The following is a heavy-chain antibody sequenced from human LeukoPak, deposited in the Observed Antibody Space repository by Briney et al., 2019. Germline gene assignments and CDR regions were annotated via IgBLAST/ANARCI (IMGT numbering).Heavy chain of an antibody. CDR2: ISSSSSYI. D-gene: IGHD4-17*01. CDR1: GFTFSSYS. J-gene: IGHJ4*02. V-gene: IGHV3-21*01. Sequence: SGGSLRLSCAASGFTFSSYSMNWVRQAPGKGLEWVSSISSSSSYIYYADSVKGRFTISRDNAKNSLYLQMNSLRAEDTAVYYCAREGLTVTTSVDYWGQGTLVTVSS. CDR3: AREGLTVTTSVDY.